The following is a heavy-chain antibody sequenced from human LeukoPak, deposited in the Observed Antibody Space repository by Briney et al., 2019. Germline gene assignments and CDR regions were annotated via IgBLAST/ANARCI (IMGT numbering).Heavy chain of an antibody. J-gene: IGHJ4*02. CDR1: GFTFNGSA. Sequence: GGSLRLSCAASGFTFNGSAMHWVRRASGKGLEWVGRIRSKANNYETTYAPSVKGRFAISRDDLKNTAYLQMIGLKTEDTAMYYCTRPNYGDYADDYWGQGTLVTVSS. CDR2: IRSKANNYET. CDR3: TRPNYGDYADDY. D-gene: IGHD4-17*01. V-gene: IGHV3-73*01.